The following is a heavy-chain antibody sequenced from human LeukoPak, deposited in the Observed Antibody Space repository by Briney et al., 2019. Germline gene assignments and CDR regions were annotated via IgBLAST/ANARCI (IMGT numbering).Heavy chain of an antibody. CDR1: GYTFTSYD. Sequence: ASVKVSCKASGYTFTSYDINWVRQATGQGLEWMGWMNPNSGNTGYAQKFQGRVTMTRNTSISTAYMELSSLRSEDTAVYYCARSIRRYFDWLPRTYPPCYYYGMDVWGQGTTVTVSS. V-gene: IGHV1-8*01. CDR2: MNPNSGNT. J-gene: IGHJ6*02. CDR3: ARSIRRYFDWLPRTYPPCYYYGMDV. D-gene: IGHD3-9*01.